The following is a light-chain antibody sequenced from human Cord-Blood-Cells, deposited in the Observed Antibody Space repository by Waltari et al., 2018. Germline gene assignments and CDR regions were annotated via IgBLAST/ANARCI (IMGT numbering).Light chain of an antibody. CDR1: SGHSSYA. Sequence: QLVLTQSPSASASLGASVKLTCTLSSGHSSYAIAWHQQQPGKGPRYLMKLNSDGSHSKGDGIPDRLSGSSSGAERYLTISSRQSEDEADYYCQTWGTGIRVFGGGTKLTVL. CDR3: QTWGTGIRV. J-gene: IGLJ2*01. V-gene: IGLV4-69*01. CDR2: LNSDGSH.